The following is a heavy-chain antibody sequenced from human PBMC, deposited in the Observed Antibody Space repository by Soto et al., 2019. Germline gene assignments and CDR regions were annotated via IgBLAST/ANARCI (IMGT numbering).Heavy chain of an antibody. V-gene: IGHV1-18*01. CDR1: GYTFTSYG. CDR2: ISAYNGNT. Sequence: QVQLVQSGAEVKKPGASVKVSCKASGYTFTSYGISWVRQAPGQGLEWMGWISAYNGNTNYAQKLQGRVTMTTDTSTSTAYMELRSLRSDDTAVYYCAREIIGCSGGSCYPRYYYYYYGMDVWGQGTTVTVSS. CDR3: AREIIGCSGGSCYPRYYYYYYGMDV. D-gene: IGHD2-15*01. J-gene: IGHJ6*02.